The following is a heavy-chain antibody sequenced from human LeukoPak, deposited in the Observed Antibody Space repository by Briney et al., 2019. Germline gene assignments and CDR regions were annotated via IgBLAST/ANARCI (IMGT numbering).Heavy chain of an antibody. Sequence: PSETLSLTCTVSGGSISTSSYYWGWIRQPPGKGLEWIGSIYYSGSTYYNPSLKSRVTIPVDTSKNQFSLKLSSVTAADTAVYYCASSTADSGLGIWGQGTMVTVSS. V-gene: IGHV4-39*07. D-gene: IGHD3-10*01. CDR3: ASSTADSGLGI. J-gene: IGHJ3*02. CDR1: GGSISTSSYY. CDR2: IYYSGST.